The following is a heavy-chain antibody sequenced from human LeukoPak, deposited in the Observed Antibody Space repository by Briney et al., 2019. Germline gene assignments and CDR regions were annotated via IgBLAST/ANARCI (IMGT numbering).Heavy chain of an antibody. CDR1: GYTFTSYY. V-gene: IGHV1-46*01. CDR3: ASVRREYYDSSGYLHSYYYYGMDV. CDR2: INPSGGST. J-gene: IGHJ6*02. D-gene: IGHD3-22*01. Sequence: GASVKVSCTASGYTFTSYYMHWVRQAPGQGLEWMGIINPSGGSTSYAQKFRGRVTMTRDTSTSTVYMELSSLRSEDTAVYYCASVRREYYDSSGYLHSYYYYGMDVWGQGTTVTVSS.